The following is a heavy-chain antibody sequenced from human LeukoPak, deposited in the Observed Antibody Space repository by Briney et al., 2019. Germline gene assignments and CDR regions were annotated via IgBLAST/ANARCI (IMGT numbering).Heavy chain of an antibody. Sequence: RRSLRLSCAASGFTFSSYAIHWVRQAPGKGLEWVAVISDDGSNKYYADSVKGRFTISRDNSKNTLYLQMNSLRAEVTAVYYCARGYQPLKTVDYWGQGTLVTVSS. D-gene: IGHD2-2*01. CDR1: GFTFSSYA. CDR2: ISDDGSNK. CDR3: ARGYQPLKTVDY. V-gene: IGHV3-30*04. J-gene: IGHJ4*02.